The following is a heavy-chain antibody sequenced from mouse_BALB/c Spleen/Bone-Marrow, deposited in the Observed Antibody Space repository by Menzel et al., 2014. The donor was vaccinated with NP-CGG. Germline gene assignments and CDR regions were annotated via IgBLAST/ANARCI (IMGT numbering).Heavy chain of an antibody. CDR3: ARLTPDYAMDY. V-gene: IGHV5-6*01. Sequence: EVKLVESGGDLVKPGGSLKLSCAASGFTFSNYGMSWVRQTPDKRLEWVATISSGGSYTYFPDSVKGRFTISRDNAKNTLYLQMNSQKSEDAAMYYCARLTPDYAMDYWGQGTSVTVSS. CDR1: GFTFSNYG. D-gene: IGHD1-3*01. J-gene: IGHJ4*01. CDR2: ISSGGSYT.